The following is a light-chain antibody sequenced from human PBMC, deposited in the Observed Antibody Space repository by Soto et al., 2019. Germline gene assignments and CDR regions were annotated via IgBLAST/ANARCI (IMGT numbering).Light chain of an antibody. V-gene: IGKV3-15*01. CDR2: GVS. J-gene: IGKJ1*01. Sequence: EIVMTQSPATLSLSPGERATLSCRASQRITTVAWYQQKPGQAPGLLIYGVSIRAPGVPARFSVSGSGTAFTLTISSLQSEDFAVYFCQQYYDWPTFGQGTRVEVK. CDR3: QQYYDWPT. CDR1: QRITT.